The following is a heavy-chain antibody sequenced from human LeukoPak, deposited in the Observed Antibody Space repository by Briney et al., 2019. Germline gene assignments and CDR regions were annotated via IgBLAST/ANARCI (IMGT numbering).Heavy chain of an antibody. Sequence: GGSLRLSCAASGFTFSSYSMNWVRQAPGKGLEWVSSISSSSSYMYYADSVKGRFTISRDNAKNSLYLQMNSLRAEDTAVYYCARDRYYDFWSGYSYDAFDIWGQGTMVTVSS. D-gene: IGHD3-3*01. CDR3: ARDRYYDFWSGYSYDAFDI. CDR2: ISSSSSYM. J-gene: IGHJ3*02. CDR1: GFTFSSYS. V-gene: IGHV3-21*01.